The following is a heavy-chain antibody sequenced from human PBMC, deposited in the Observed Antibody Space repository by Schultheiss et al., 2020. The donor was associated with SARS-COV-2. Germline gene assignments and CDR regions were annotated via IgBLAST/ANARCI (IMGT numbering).Heavy chain of an antibody. Sequence: GGSLRLSCAASGFTFSSYWMTWVRQAPGKGLEWVAVIWYDGSNKYYADSVKGRFTISRDNAKNSLYLQMNSLRADDTAVYYCAREGPLYLDYWGQGTLVTVSS. V-gene: IGHV3-33*08. J-gene: IGHJ4*02. CDR3: AREGPLYLDY. D-gene: IGHD3-10*01. CDR1: GFTFSSYW. CDR2: IWYDGSNK.